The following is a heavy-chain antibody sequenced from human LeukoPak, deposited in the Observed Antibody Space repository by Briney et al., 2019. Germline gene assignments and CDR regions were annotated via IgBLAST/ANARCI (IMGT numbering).Heavy chain of an antibody. CDR2: IIPIFGTA. V-gene: IGHV1-69*13. CDR1: GGTFSSYA. J-gene: IGHJ5*02. CDR3: ARRHRHYDFWSGSNDNWFDP. D-gene: IGHD3-3*01. Sequence: SVTVSCKASGGTFSSYAISWVRQAPGQGLEWMGGIIPIFGTANYAQKFQGRVTITADESTSTAYMELSSLRSEDTAVYYCARRHRHYDFWSGSNDNWFDPWGQGTLVTVSS.